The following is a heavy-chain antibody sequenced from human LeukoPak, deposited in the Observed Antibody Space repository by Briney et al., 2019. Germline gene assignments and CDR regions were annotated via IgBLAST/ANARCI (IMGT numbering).Heavy chain of an antibody. Sequence: PSETLSLTCTVSGGSISNYYWSWIRQPPGKGLEWIGYIYYSGSTNYNPSLKSRVTISVDLSKNQFSLKLSSVTAADTAVYYCARARYGDYQIDAFDIWGQGTMVTVSS. V-gene: IGHV4-59*12. CDR3: ARARYGDYQIDAFDI. CDR1: GGSISNYY. CDR2: IYYSGST. D-gene: IGHD4-17*01. J-gene: IGHJ3*02.